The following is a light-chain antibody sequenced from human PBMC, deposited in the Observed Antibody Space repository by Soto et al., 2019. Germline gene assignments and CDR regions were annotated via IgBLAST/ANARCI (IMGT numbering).Light chain of an antibody. CDR2: GNT. J-gene: IGLJ1*01. CDR1: SSDVGGYNY. CDR3: QSYDRSLRGYV. V-gene: IGLV2-8*01. Sequence: QSALTQPPSASGSPGQSVTISCTGTSSDVGGYNYVSWYQQHPGKAPKLLIYGNTIRPSGVPDRFSGSKSGTSASLAITGLQAEDEADYYCQSYDRSLRGYVFGTGTKLTVL.